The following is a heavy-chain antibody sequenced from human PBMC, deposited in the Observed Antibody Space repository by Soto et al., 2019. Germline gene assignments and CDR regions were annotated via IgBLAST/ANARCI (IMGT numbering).Heavy chain of an antibody. J-gene: IGHJ6*02. V-gene: IGHV4-59*01. CDR2: MYNTGST. CDR3: ARDLWGYCGTDCYPLDV. Sequence: PSXTLSLTCTVSGGSISGYYCSWIEQPPGKGLEWIGYMYNTGSTVYNPSFKSRVTISVDTSKNQFSLKLNSVTAAETAVYYCARDLWGYCGTDCYPLDVWGQGTTVTVSS. D-gene: IGHD2-21*02. CDR1: GGSISGYY.